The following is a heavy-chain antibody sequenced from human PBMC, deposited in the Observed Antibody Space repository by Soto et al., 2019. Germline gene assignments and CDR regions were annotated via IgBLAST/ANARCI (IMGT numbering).Heavy chain of an antibody. D-gene: IGHD3-10*01. CDR3: ARPAIIGRDGYNYYYYYGMDV. Sequence: SETLSLTCTVSGGSISSSSYYWGWIRQPPGKGLEWIGSIYYSGSNYYNPSLKSRVTISVDTSKNQFSLKLSSVTAADTAVYYCARPAIIGRDGYNYYYYYGMDVWGQGTTVTVS. V-gene: IGHV4-39*01. CDR2: IYYSGSN. J-gene: IGHJ6*02. CDR1: GGSISSSSYY.